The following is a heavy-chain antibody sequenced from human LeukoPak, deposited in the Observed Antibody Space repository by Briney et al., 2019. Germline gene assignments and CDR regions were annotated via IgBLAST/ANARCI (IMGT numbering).Heavy chain of an antibody. J-gene: IGHJ4*02. CDR1: GGSVSNSPYY. V-gene: IGHV4-61*01. CDR2: IYYSGST. CDR3: ARVLRAASWRSYDY. D-gene: IGHD5-18*01. Sequence: SETLSLTCTVSGGSVSNSPYYWSWIRQPPGKGLEWIGYIYYSGSTNYNPSLKSRATISIDTSRNQFSLRLNSMTAADTAVYYCARVLRAASWRSYDYWGQGSLVTVSS.